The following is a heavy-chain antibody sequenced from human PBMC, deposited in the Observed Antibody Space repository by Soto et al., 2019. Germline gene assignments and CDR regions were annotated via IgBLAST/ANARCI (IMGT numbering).Heavy chain of an antibody. J-gene: IGHJ5*02. Sequence: SETLSLTCAVSGYSISSGYYWGWLRQPPGKGLEWIRSIYHGGSAYYNPSLNSRVTLSIDMTNNHVSLILNSVTAADTAVYYCARVGPWVPYYYDSSPYTFENWFDPWGQGTLVTVSS. CDR3: ARVGPWVPYYYDSSPYTFENWFDP. CDR1: GYSISSGYY. D-gene: IGHD3-22*01. CDR2: IYHGGSA. V-gene: IGHV4-38-2*01.